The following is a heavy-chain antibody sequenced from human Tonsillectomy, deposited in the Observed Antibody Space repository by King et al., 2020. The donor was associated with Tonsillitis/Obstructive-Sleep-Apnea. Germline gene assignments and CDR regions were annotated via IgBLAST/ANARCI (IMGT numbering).Heavy chain of an antibody. D-gene: IGHD3-9*01. J-gene: IGHJ6*03. CDR1: GFTFSSYW. CDR3: ARGKDMLTGYYPYYYGYMDV. CDR2: IKQDGSEK. V-gene: IGHV3-7*01. Sequence: VQLVESGGGLFQPGGSLRLSCAASGFTFSSYWMSWVRQAPGKGLDWVANIKQDGSEKYYVDSVKGRFTISRDNAKNSLYLQMNSLRAEDTAVYYCARGKDMLTGYYPYYYGYMDVWGKGTTVTISS.